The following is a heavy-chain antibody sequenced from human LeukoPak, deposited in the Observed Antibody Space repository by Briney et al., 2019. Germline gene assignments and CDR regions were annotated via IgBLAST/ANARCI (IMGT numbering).Heavy chain of an antibody. V-gene: IGHV3-7*01. J-gene: IGHJ4*02. CDR2: IHQDGSEK. CDR3: ARDGRDGYIDY. CDR1: GFTFSSYW. Sequence: GGSLRLSCAASGFTFSSYWMRWVRQAPGKGLESVANIHQDGSEKYCVDSVKGRFTISRDNAKNSLYLQMNSLRAEDTAVYYCARDGRDGYIDYWGQGTLVTVSS. D-gene: IGHD5-24*01.